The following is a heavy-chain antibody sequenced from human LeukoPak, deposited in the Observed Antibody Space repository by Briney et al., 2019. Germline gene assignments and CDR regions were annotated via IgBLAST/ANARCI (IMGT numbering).Heavy chain of an antibody. CDR1: GFTFSSYG. CDR3: ARDGEDYDFWSGYYFYYYYYGMDV. Sequence: GRSLGLSCAASGFTFSSYGMHWVRQAPGKGLEWVAVIWYDGSNKYYADSVKGRFTISRDNSKNTLYLQMNSLRAEDTAVYYCARDGEDYDFWSGYYFYYYYYGMDVWGQGTTVTVSS. D-gene: IGHD3-3*01. CDR2: IWYDGSNK. V-gene: IGHV3-33*01. J-gene: IGHJ6*02.